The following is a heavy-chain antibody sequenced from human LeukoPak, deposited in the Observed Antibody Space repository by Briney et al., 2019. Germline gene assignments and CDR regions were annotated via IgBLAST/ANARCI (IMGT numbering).Heavy chain of an antibody. D-gene: IGHD2-8*01. V-gene: IGHV1-2*02. CDR3: AKILYGGRYNWFDP. CDR1: GYTFTGYY. J-gene: IGHJ5*02. CDR2: INPNSGGT. Sequence: ASVKVSCKASGYTFTGYYMHWVRQAPGQGLEWMGWINPNSGGTNYAQKFQGRVTMTRDTSISTAYMELSRLRSDDTAVYYCAKILYGGRYNWFDPWGQGTLVTVSS.